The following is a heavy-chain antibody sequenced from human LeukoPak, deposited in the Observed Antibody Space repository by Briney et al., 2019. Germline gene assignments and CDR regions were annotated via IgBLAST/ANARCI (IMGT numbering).Heavy chain of an antibody. CDR2: IKHDGSDK. D-gene: IGHD3-10*01. J-gene: IGHJ4*02. Sequence: GGALRLSCSAPGVTYRNYWRTWLHQSPGKGLEWVAIIKHDGSDKYCVDSVKGRFTISRDNAKNSLYLQMSSLRAEDTAVYYCARGGHRQKEFWGQGTLVTVSS. CDR3: ARGGHRQKEF. V-gene: IGHV3-7*01. CDR1: GVTYRNYW.